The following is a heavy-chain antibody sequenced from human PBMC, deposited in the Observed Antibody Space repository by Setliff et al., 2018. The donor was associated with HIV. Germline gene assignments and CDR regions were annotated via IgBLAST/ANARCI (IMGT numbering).Heavy chain of an antibody. D-gene: IGHD3-10*02. CDR3: ARIVRPSYYYYYYMDV. CDR2: IIPIFGTA. CDR1: GGSFSDYA. V-gene: IGHV1-69*13. Sequence: SVKVSCKASGGSFSDYAITWVRQAPGQGLEWMGGIIPIFGTANYAPKFQGRVTITADESTSTAYMELSGLSSEDTAVYYCARIVRPSYYYYYYMDVWGKGTTVTVSS. J-gene: IGHJ6*03.